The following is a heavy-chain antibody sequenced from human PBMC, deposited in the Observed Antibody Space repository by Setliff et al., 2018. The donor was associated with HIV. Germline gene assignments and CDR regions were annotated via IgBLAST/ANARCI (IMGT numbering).Heavy chain of an antibody. CDR2: IYNRGRT. Sequence: PSETLSLTCNVSGGSLSSHYWSWIRQSPVKGLEWIGTIYNRGRTSNSPSLKSRVTISVDTSKNQLSLILTSVTAADTGVYYCARVGDSRSSYGMDVWGQGTTVTVSS. CDR3: ARVGDSRSSYGMDV. V-gene: IGHV4-59*11. J-gene: IGHJ6*02. CDR1: GGSLSSHY. D-gene: IGHD6-6*01.